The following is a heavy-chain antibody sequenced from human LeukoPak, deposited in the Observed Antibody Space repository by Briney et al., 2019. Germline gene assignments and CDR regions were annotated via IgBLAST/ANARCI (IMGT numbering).Heavy chain of an antibody. CDR1: GFTFSNFE. J-gene: IGHJ4*02. Sequence: GGSLRLSCAASGFTFSNFEFNWVRQAPGKGLEWLSYISSSGSTISYADSVRGRFTFSRGNAKNSVFLLMNNLRAEDTAVYYCARGRYSGYDNWGQGTLVTVSS. V-gene: IGHV3-48*03. CDR3: ARGRYSGYDN. CDR2: ISSSGSTI. D-gene: IGHD5-12*01.